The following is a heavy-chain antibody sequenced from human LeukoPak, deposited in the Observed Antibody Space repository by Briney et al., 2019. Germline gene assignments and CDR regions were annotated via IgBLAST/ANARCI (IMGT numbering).Heavy chain of an antibody. J-gene: IGHJ2*01. D-gene: IGHD2-21*02. CDR1: GRSFSGYY. Sequence: SETLSLTCAVYGRSFSGYYWSWIRQPPGKGLEWIGEINHSGSTNYNPSLKSRVTISVDTSKNQFSLKLSSVTAADTAVYYCARSGPCGGDCLAPDWYFDLWGRGTLVTVSS. CDR3: ARSGPCGGDCLAPDWYFDL. V-gene: IGHV4-34*01. CDR2: INHSGST.